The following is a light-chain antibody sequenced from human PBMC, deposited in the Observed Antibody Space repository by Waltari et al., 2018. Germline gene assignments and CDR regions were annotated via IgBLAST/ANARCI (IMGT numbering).Light chain of an antibody. CDR2: HTN. V-gene: IGLV1-44*01. J-gene: IGLJ1*01. CDR1: SLNIGHNT. Sequence: VLTQPPSASGTPGRRVTTSCSGSSLNIGHNTVTWYQQPPGTAPKLLMYHTNPRPSGVPDRFSGSKSGTSASLAISGLQSEDEADYYCATWDGSLNGPYVFGTGTKVTVL. CDR3: ATWDGSLNGPYV.